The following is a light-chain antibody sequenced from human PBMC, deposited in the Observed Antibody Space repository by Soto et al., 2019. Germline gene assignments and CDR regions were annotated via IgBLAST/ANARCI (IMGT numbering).Light chain of an antibody. CDR2: ASS. J-gene: IGKJ5*01. CDR1: QGISSY. Sequence: DIQLTHSPSVLSASVGDRVTITCRASQGISSYLAWYQQTPGKAPKLLIYASSTLQSGVPSRFSGSGSGTEFTLTISSLQPEDFATYYCQQLNTFPVTFGQGTRLEIK. V-gene: IGKV1-9*01. CDR3: QQLNTFPVT.